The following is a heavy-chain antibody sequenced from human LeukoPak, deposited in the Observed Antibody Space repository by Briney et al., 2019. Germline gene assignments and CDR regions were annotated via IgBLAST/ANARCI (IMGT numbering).Heavy chain of an antibody. D-gene: IGHD2-15*01. CDR1: GGSFSGYY. J-gene: IGHJ4*02. Sequence: SETLSLTCAVYGGSFSGYYWSWIRQPPGKGLEWVGEINHSGSTNYNPSLKSRVTISVDTSKNQFSLKLRSVTAADTAVYYCARDCSGGSLGVRPFDYWGQGTLVTVSS. CDR3: ARDCSGGSLGVRPFDY. CDR2: INHSGST. V-gene: IGHV4-34*01.